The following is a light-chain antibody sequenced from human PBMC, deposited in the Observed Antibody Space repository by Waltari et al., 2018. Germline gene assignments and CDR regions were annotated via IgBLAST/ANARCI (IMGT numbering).Light chain of an antibody. Sequence: DIVVTQSPISLPVTPGEPASISCRSSQSRLHRNGNKYLECYLQKTGQSPQLLIYLGSNRASGVPDRFSGSGSGTDFTLRISRVEAEDVGVYYCMQSLQTLWTFGPGTKVEIK. CDR3: MQSLQTLWT. V-gene: IGKV2-28*01. CDR2: LGS. J-gene: IGKJ1*01. CDR1: QSRLHRNGNKY.